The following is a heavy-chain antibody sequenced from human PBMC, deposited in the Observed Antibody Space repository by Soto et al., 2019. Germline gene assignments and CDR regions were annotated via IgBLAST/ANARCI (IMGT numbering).Heavy chain of an antibody. Sequence: EVQLVQSGGGLVQPGGSLRLSCVGSGFTFSDFCMNWVRQAPGKGLEWVANIRTGGYGPNLVESVKGRFTTSRDNAKNSLSLQMNRLRAHETAVYYCAGWGGHDYNYWGQRILVNASS. CDR3: AGWGGHDYNY. V-gene: IGHV3-7*03. CDR1: GFTFSDFC. CDR2: IRTGGYGP. J-gene: IGHJ4*02. D-gene: IGHD4-4*01.